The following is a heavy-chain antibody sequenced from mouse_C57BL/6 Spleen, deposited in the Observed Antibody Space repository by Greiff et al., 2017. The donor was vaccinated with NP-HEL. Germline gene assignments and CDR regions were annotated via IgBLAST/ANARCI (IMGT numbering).Heavy chain of an antibody. Sequence: EVKLMESGGGLVKPGGSLKLSCAASGFTFSDYGMHWVRQAPEKGLEWVAYISSGSSTIYYADTVKGRFTISRDNAKNTLFLQMTSLRSEDTAMYYCARERDYDVGFAYWGQGTLVTVSA. CDR1: GFTFSDYG. CDR3: ARERDYDVGFAY. CDR2: ISSGSSTI. D-gene: IGHD2-4*01. J-gene: IGHJ3*01. V-gene: IGHV5-17*01.